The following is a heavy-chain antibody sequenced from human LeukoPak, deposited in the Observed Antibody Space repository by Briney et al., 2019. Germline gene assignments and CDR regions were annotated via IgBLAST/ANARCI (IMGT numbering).Heavy chain of an antibody. V-gene: IGHV4-4*07. D-gene: IGHD6-13*01. CDR1: GGSINLYY. Sequence: PSETLSLTCTVSGGSINLYYWSWLRQPAGKGLEWIGRIYSTGSTNYSPSLKSRVTMSVDKSKNQFSLNLSSVTAADTAVYYCARGIADPYSFDSWGQGTLVTVSS. CDR3: ARGIADPYSFDS. CDR2: IYSTGST. J-gene: IGHJ4*02.